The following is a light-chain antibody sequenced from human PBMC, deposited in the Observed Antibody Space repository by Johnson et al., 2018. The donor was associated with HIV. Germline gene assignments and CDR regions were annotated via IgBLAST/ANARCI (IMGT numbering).Light chain of an antibody. J-gene: IGLJ1*01. CDR1: SSNIGNNY. CDR3: GAVDSSLRTAF. Sequence: QSVLTQPPSMSAAPGQRVTISCSGSSSNIGNNYVSWYQQVPGAAPKLLIYDNNRRPSGIPDRFSGSKSGTSATLGITGLQTGDEADYYCGAVDSSLRTAFFATGTKVTAL. V-gene: IGLV1-51*01. CDR2: DNN.